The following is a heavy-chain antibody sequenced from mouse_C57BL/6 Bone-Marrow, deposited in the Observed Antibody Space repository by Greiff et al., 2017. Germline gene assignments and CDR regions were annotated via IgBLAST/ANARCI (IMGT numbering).Heavy chain of an antibody. CDR2: IYPGSGST. CDR1: GYTFTSYW. V-gene: IGHV1-55*01. Sequence: QVQLQQPGAELVKPGASVKMSCKASGYTFTSYWITWVKQRPGQGLEWIGDIYPGSGSTNYNEKFKSKATLTVYTSSSTAYMQLSSLTSEDSAVYYCASTPLYYGNSFWYFDVWGTGTTVTVSS. CDR3: ASTPLYYGNSFWYFDV. D-gene: IGHD2-1*01. J-gene: IGHJ1*03.